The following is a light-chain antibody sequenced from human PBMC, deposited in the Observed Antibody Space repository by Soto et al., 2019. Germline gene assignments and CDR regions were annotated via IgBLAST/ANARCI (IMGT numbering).Light chain of an antibody. CDR1: QSVSSSY. CDR2: GAS. V-gene: IGKV3-20*01. J-gene: IGKJ5*01. CDR3: QQCDNSKIT. Sequence: EIVLTQSPGTLSLSPGERATLSCRASQSVSSSYLAWYQQKPGQAPRLLISGASNRATGIPDRFSGSGSGTDFTLTISRLEPEDFAVYYCQQCDNSKITFGHGTRLEI.